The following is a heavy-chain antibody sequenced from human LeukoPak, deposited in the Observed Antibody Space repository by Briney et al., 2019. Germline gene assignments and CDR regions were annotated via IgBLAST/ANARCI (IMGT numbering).Heavy chain of an antibody. V-gene: IGHV4-4*09. CDR1: GGSISSYY. CDR2: IYTSGST. CDR3: ARQFYYYYYMDV. J-gene: IGHJ6*03. Sequence: PSETLSLTCTVSGGSISSYYWSWIRQPPGKGLEWIGYIYTSGSTNYNPSLKSRVTISVDTSKNQFSLKLSSVTAADTAVYYCARQFYYYYYMDVWGQGTLVTVSS. D-gene: IGHD5-24*01.